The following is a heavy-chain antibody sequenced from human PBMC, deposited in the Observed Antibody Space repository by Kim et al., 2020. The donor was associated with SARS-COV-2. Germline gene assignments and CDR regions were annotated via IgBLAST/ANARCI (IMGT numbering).Heavy chain of an antibody. D-gene: IGHD5-12*01. CDR2: ISSDSSII. CDR3: ARELGRWLHSFDY. J-gene: IGHJ4*02. CDR1: GFTFSSYS. V-gene: IGHV3-48*04. Sequence: GGSLRLSCAASGFTFSSYSMNWVRQAPGKGLEWVSYISSDSSIIYYADSVRGRFTTSRDNAENSLYLQMNSLRAEDTAVYYCARELGRWLHSFDYWGQGTLVTVSS.